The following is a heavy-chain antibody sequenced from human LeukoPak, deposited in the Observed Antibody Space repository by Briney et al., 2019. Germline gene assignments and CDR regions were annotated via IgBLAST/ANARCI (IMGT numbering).Heavy chain of an antibody. Sequence: ASVKVSCKASGYTFTSYYMHWVRQATGQGLEWMGRINPNGGNTSYAQKFQGRVTMTRDTSTSTVYMELSSLRSEDTAVYYCARDLGGADYYDSSGYTDAFDIWGQGTMVTVSS. V-gene: IGHV1-46*01. CDR2: INPNGGNT. J-gene: IGHJ3*02. D-gene: IGHD3-22*01. CDR1: GYTFTSYY. CDR3: ARDLGGADYYDSSGYTDAFDI.